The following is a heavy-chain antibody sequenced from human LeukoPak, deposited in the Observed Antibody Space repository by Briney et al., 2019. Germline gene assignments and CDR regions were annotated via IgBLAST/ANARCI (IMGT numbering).Heavy chain of an antibody. V-gene: IGHV3-23*01. CDR1: GFTFSGYA. CDR3: AKAGEAFGTGEFDY. CDR2: ISGSGGST. D-gene: IGHD3-16*01. J-gene: IGHJ4*02. Sequence: GGSLRLSCPASGFTFSGYAMIGVRQVKGKGLEWVSAISGSGGSTYYADSVKGWFTISRENCKNTLYLQINSLRAEDTAVYYCAKAGEAFGTGEFDYWGQGTLVTVSS.